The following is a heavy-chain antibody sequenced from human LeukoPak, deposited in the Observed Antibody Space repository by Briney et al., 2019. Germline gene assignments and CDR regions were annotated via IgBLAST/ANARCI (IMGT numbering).Heavy chain of an antibody. CDR3: ARASQKYSSGWYVFDY. V-gene: IGHV6-1*01. CDR2: TYYRSKWYN. CDR1: GDSLSSNSAA. J-gene: IGHJ4*02. Sequence: SQTLSLTCAVSGDSLSSNSAAWVWIRQSPSRGLEWLGRTYYRSKWYNDYAVSVKSRITINPDTSKNQFSLQLNSVTPEDTAVYYGARASQKYSSGWYVFDYWGQGTLVTVSS. D-gene: IGHD6-19*01.